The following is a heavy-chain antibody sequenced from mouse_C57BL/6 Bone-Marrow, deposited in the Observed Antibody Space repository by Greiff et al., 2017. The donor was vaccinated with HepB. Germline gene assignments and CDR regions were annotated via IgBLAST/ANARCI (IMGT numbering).Heavy chain of an antibody. D-gene: IGHD1-1*01. V-gene: IGHV1-72*01. CDR3: AGNYYGSSSPGAMDY. J-gene: IGHJ4*01. CDR2: IDPNSGGT. CDR1: GYTFNSYW. Sequence: VQLQQPGAELVKPGASVKLSCKASGYTFNSYWMHWVKQRPGRGLEWIGRIDPNSGGTKYNEKFKSKATLTVDKPSSTTYMQLSSLTSEDSAVYDCAGNYYGSSSPGAMDYWGQGTSVTVSS.